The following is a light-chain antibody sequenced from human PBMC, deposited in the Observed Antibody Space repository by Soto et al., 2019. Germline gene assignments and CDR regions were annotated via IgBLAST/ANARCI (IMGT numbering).Light chain of an antibody. CDR3: GTWDRSLTYYL. V-gene: IGLV1-51*01. J-gene: IGLJ1*01. CDR2: DTE. CDR1: TFDIGKDY. Sequence: QSVLTQPPSVSAAPGQKVIISCSGSTFDIGKDYVSWYQHLPGTAPKLIIYDTEKRIAGVPDRFSASKSGTSATLAISGLQTGDEANYFCGTWDRSLTYYLFGTGTKVTGL.